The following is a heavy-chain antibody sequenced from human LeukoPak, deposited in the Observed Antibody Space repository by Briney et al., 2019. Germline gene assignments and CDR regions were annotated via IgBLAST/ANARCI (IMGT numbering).Heavy chain of an antibody. Sequence: ASVKVSCKASGYTFTGYYMHWVRQAPGQGLEWMGWINPNSGGTNYAQKFQSRVTMTRDTSISTAYMELSRLRSDDTAVYYCARDIPYYDILTGYIPHYMDVWGKGTTVTVSS. J-gene: IGHJ6*03. CDR2: INPNSGGT. CDR1: GYTFTGYY. V-gene: IGHV1-2*02. CDR3: ARDIPYYDILTGYIPHYMDV. D-gene: IGHD3-9*01.